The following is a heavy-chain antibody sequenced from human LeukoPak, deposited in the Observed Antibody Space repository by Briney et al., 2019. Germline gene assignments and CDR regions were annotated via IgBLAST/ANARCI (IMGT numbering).Heavy chain of an antibody. D-gene: IGHD2-8*02. CDR2: INHSGST. Sequence: PSETLSLTCAVYGGSFSGYYWSWIRQPPGKGLEWIGEINHSGSTNYNPSLKSQVTISVDTSKNQFSLKLSSVTAADTAVYYCARVGPPVLVVYAYWFDPWGQGTLVTVSS. V-gene: IGHV4-34*01. J-gene: IGHJ5*02. CDR3: ARVGPPVLVVYAYWFDP. CDR1: GGSFSGYY.